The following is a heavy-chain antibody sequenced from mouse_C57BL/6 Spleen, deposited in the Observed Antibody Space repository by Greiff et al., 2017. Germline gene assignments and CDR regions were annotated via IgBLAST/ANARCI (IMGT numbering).Heavy chain of an antibody. CDR3: ARGSSYEDYAMDY. D-gene: IGHD1-1*01. CDR1: GYSITSGYY. Sequence: QESGPGLVKPSQSLSLTCSVTGYSITSGYYWNWIRQFPGTKLEWMGYISYDGSNNYNPSLKNRISITRDTSKNQFFLKLNSVTTEDTATYYCARGSSYEDYAMDYWGQGTSVTVSS. CDR2: ISYDGSN. V-gene: IGHV3-6*01. J-gene: IGHJ4*01.